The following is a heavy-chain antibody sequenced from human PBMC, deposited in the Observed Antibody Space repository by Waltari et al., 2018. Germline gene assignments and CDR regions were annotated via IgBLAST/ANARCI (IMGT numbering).Heavy chain of an antibody. CDR3: AAWADYGGDEYFDL. CDR2: RRQDGSEK. V-gene: IGHV3-7*01. D-gene: IGHD2-21*02. J-gene: IGHJ2*01. CDR1: GFTFSSYW. Sequence: ETHLVESGGGLVQPGGSLRLSCAASGFTFSSYWMTWVRQAPGKGLEWVANRRQDGSEKYYVDSVKGRFTISRDNAKNSLYLQMNSLKADDTAVYYCAAWADYGGDEYFDLWGRGTLVTVSS.